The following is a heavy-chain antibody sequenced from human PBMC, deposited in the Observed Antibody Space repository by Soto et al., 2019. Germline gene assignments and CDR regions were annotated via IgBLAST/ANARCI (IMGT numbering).Heavy chain of an antibody. J-gene: IGHJ6*02. CDR1: GYTFSNHW. Sequence: GESLKISCQGSGYTFSNHWINWVRLVPGKGLEWMGIIFPRDSDTRYSPSLQGQVIISVDKSTNTAYLQWTRLTASDTAIYYCAKSIEGGPMDVWGQGTTVSVSS. D-gene: IGHD1-26*01. CDR3: AKSIEGGPMDV. CDR2: IFPRDSDT. V-gene: IGHV5-51*01.